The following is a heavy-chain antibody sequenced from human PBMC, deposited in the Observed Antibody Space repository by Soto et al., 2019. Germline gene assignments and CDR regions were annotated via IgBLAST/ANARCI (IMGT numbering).Heavy chain of an antibody. Sequence: GASVKVSCKASGYTFTGYYMHWVRQAPGQGLEWMGWINPNSGGTNYAQKFQGRVTMTRDTSISTAYMELSRLRSDDTAVYYCARDPEHSSSSSPSPWGQGTLVTVSS. J-gene: IGHJ5*02. V-gene: IGHV1-2*02. CDR3: ARDPEHSSSSSPSP. CDR1: GYTFTGYY. CDR2: INPNSGGT. D-gene: IGHD6-6*01.